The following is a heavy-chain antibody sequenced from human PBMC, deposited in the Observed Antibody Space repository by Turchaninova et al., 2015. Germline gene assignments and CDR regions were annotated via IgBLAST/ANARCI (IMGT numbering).Heavy chain of an antibody. CDR3: AHRRVTSTMFDP. CDR2: IYWDADK. CDR1: GFSLSSPGVG. D-gene: IGHD5-18*01. Sequence: QITLKESGPTLVKPTQTLTLTCTFSGFSLSSPGVGVGWIRQPPGKALEWLALIYWDADKRYSPSLRSHRTITKDTSKNQLVLTMTNMDPVDTATYYCAHRRVTSTMFDPWGQGTLVIVSS. V-gene: IGHV2-5*02. J-gene: IGHJ5*02.